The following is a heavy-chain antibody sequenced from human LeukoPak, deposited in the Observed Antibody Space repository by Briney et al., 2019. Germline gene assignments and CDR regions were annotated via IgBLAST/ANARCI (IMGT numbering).Heavy chain of an antibody. CDR3: VREGIYLAFDL. V-gene: IGHV1-18*01. D-gene: IGHD3-16*02. CDR2: IIDYDGHT. Sequence: ASVKVSCKASGYNFTTYGFSWVRQAPGQGPEWMGWIIDYDGHTRYSEKLKGRITLTTDRSMSTVYMELRSLTYDDTAHYYCVREGIYLAFDLWGQGTLVSVSS. CDR1: GYNFTTYG. J-gene: IGHJ5*01.